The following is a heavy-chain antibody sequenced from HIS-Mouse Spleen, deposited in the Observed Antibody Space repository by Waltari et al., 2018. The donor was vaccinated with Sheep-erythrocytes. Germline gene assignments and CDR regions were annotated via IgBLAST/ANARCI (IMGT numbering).Heavy chain of an antibody. D-gene: IGHD2-2*01. V-gene: IGHV4-34*01. Sequence: QVQLQQWGAGLLKPSETLSLTCAVYGGSFSGYYWSWIRQPPGKGLEWIGEINHRGSTNYNPSLKSRVTISVDTSKNQFSLKLSSVTAADTAVYYCARGSAGSPTNDAFDIWGQGTMVTVSS. CDR1: GGSFSGYY. CDR3: ARGSAGSPTNDAFDI. J-gene: IGHJ3*02. CDR2: INHRGST.